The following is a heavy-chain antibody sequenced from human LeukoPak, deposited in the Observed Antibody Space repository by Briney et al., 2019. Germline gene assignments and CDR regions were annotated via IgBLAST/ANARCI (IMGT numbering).Heavy chain of an antibody. J-gene: IGHJ4*02. D-gene: IGHD3-9*01. V-gene: IGHV4-39*01. CDR3: ARMGRYYDILTGYYPEYFDY. CDR1: GGSTSSSSYY. Sequence: SETLSLTCTVSGGSTSSSSYYWGWIRQPPGKGLEWIGSIYYSGSTYYNPSLKSRVTISVDTSKNQFSLKLSSVTAADTAVYYCARMGRYYDILTGYYPEYFDYWGQGTLVTVSS. CDR2: IYYSGST.